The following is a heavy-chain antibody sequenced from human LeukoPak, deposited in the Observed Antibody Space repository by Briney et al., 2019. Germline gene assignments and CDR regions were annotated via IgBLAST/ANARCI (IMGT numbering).Heavy chain of an antibody. D-gene: IGHD3-3*01. CDR3: ARDLTRTDFWSGYSPSGYMDV. J-gene: IGHJ6*03. V-gene: IGHV4-59*01. CDR2: IYYSGST. CDR1: GGSISSYY. Sequence: SETLSLTCTVSGGSISSYYWNWIRQPPGKGLEWIGYIYYSGSTNYNPSLKSRVTISVDTSKNQFSLKLSSVTAADTAVYYCARDLTRTDFWSGYSPSGYMDVWGKGTTVTVSS.